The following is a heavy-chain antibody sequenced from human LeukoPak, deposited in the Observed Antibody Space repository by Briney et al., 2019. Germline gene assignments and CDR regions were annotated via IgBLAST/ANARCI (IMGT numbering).Heavy chain of an antibody. J-gene: IGHJ4*02. V-gene: IGHV4-34*01. Sequence: PETLSLTCAVYGGSFSGYYWSWIRQPPGKGLEWIEEINHSGSTNYNTYFKSRVTIAVDTSKDQFSLRLSPVTAADTAVYYCANGYSSGWYEVDYWGQGTLVTVSS. CDR2: INHSGST. CDR1: GGSFSGYY. D-gene: IGHD6-19*01. CDR3: ANGYSSGWYEVDY.